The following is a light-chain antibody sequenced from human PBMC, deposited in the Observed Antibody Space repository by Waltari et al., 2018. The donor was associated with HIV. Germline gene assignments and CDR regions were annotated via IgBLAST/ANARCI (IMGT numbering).Light chain of an antibody. CDR2: YDS. CDR3: QVWDSFSDHVV. CDR1: NIGIKS. V-gene: IGLV3-21*01. J-gene: IGLJ3*02. Sequence: SYVLTQPPSVSVAPGKTARITCGGNNIGIKSVHWYQQKPGQAPVLVISYDSDRPSGIPERLSGSNSGNTATLTISRVEAGDEADYYCQVWDSFSDHVVFGGGTKLTVL.